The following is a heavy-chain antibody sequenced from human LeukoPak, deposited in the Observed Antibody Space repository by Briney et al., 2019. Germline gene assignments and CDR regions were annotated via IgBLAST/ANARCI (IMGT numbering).Heavy chain of an antibody. CDR3: ARDGLSDYCNSINCPPQFDC. D-gene: IGHD2/OR15-2a*01. CDR2: ISSSSSYI. CDR1: GFTFSSYS. J-gene: IGHJ4*02. V-gene: IGHV3-21*01. Sequence: PGGSLRLSCVASGFTFSSYSMNWVRQAPGKGLEWVSAISSSSSYIYYADSVKGRFTISRDNAKNSLYLQMNSLRAEDTAVYYCARDGLSDYCNSINCPPQFDCWGQGTLVTVSS.